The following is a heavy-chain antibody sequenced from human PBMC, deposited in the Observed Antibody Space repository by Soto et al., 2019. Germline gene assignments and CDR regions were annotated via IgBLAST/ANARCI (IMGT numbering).Heavy chain of an antibody. CDR3: ARDGKNYGDYVKPETYFDY. V-gene: IGHV1-69*01. CDR1: GGTFSSYA. J-gene: IGHJ4*02. CDR2: IIPIFGTA. D-gene: IGHD4-17*01. Sequence: QVQLVQSGAEVKKPGSSVKVSCKASGGTFSSYAISWVRQAPGQGLEWMGGIIPIFGTANYAQKFQGRVTITADESTSTADMELSSLRSEDTAVYYCARDGKNYGDYVKPETYFDYWGQGTLVTVSS.